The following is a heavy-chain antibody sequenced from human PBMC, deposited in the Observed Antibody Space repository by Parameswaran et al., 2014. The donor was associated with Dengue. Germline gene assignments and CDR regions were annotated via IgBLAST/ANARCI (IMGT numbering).Heavy chain of an antibody. CDR3: ARGHYYDSSGPGPRPFDI. Sequence: WIRQPPGKGLEWVAVIWYDGSEKYYTDSVKGRFTISRDNSKNTLYLQMNSLRAEDTAVYYCARGHYYDSSGPGPRPFDIWGQGTMVTVSS. V-gene: IGHV3-33*01. D-gene: IGHD3-22*01. J-gene: IGHJ3*02. CDR2: IWYDGSEK.